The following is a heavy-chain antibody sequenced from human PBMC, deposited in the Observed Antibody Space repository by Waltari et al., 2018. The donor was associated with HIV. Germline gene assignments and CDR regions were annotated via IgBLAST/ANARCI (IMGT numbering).Heavy chain of an antibody. Sequence: EVQLLESGGGLVQPGGSLRLSCVGSGFTFRNYGMTWVRQAPGKGVVWVSGLSGSGGSTHYADSVKGRFTISRDNSNNTSYLQMNSLRAEDTAVYYCAIQYNPLNNYYYGMDVWGQGTTVTVSS. CDR2: LSGSGGST. CDR1: GFTFRNYG. CDR3: AIQYNPLNNYYYGMDV. D-gene: IGHD1-1*01. J-gene: IGHJ6*02. V-gene: IGHV3-23*01.